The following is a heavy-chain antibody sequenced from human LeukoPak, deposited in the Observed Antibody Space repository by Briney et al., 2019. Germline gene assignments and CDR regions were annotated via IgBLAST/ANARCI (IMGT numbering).Heavy chain of an antibody. CDR2: IYYSGST. CDR3: ASSAGTTIACLDY. J-gene: IGHJ4*02. Sequence: PSETLSLTCTVSGGSISSYYWSWIRQPPGKGLEWIGYIYYSGSTNYNPSLKSRVTISVDTSKNQFSLKLSSVTAADTAVYYCASSAGTTIACLDYWGQGTLVTVSS. V-gene: IGHV4-59*01. CDR1: GGSISSYY. D-gene: IGHD1-1*01.